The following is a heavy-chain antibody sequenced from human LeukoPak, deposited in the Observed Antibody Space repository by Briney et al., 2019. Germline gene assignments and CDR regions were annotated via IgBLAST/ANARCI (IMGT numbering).Heavy chain of an antibody. J-gene: IGHJ4*02. CDR1: GGSISSGGYY. V-gene: IGHV4-31*03. D-gene: IGHD6-6*01. CDR3: ARVGSSSSSPLDY. Sequence: SETQSLTCTVSGGSISSGGYYWSWIRQHPGKGLEWIGYIYYSGSTYYNPSLKSRVTISVDTSKNQFSLKLSSVTAADTAVYYCARVGSSSSSPLDYWGQGTLVAVSS. CDR2: IYYSGST.